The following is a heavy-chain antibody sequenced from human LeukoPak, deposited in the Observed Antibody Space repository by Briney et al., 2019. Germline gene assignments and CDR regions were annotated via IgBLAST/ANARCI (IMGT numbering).Heavy chain of an antibody. V-gene: IGHV3-23*01. J-gene: IGHJ3*02. Sequence: PGRSLRLSCAAAGFTFSSYAMTWVRQGPGKGLSWVSTISDSSSRSYSADSVKGRFTISRDNSKNTLYLQMNSLRAEDTAVYYCAKDLPSLYYYDSSGSNDAFDIWGRGTMVTVSS. D-gene: IGHD3-22*01. CDR2: ISDSSSRS. CDR1: GFTFSSYA. CDR3: AKDLPSLYYYDSSGSNDAFDI.